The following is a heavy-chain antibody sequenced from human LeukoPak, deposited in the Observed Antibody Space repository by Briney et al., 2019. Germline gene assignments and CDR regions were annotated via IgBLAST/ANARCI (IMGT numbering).Heavy chain of an antibody. CDR2: IYYSGST. CDR1: GGSISSSSYY. D-gene: IGHD3-22*01. J-gene: IGHJ3*02. Sequence: NPSETLSLTCTVSGGSISSSSYYWGWIRQPPGKGLEWIGSIYYSGSTYYNPSLKSRVTISVDTSKNQFSLKLSSVTAADTAVYYCARDPNYYDSSGNHPGAFDIWGQGTMATVSS. V-gene: IGHV4-39*07. CDR3: ARDPNYYDSSGNHPGAFDI.